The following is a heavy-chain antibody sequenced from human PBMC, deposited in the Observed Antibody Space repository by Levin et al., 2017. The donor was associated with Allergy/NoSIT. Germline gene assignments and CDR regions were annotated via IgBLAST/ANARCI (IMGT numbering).Heavy chain of an antibody. V-gene: IGHV3-30*18. CDR3: AKIFPPPETSLGVGATDAFDI. D-gene: IGHD1-26*01. CDR2: ISYDGSNK. Sequence: GESLKISCAASGFTFSSYGMHWVRQAPGKGLEWVAVISYDGSNKYYADSVKGRFTISRDNSKNTLYLQMNSLRAEDTAVYYCAKIFPPPETSLGVGATDAFDIWGQGTMVTVSS. J-gene: IGHJ3*02. CDR1: GFTFSSYG.